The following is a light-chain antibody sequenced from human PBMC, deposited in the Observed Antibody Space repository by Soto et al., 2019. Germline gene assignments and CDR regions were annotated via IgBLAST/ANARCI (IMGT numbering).Light chain of an antibody. J-gene: IGKJ4*01. CDR2: GAS. Sequence: EIVLTQSPGPLSLSPGERATLSCRASQSVSSSYLAWYQQKPGQAPRLLIYGASSRATGIPDRFSGSGSGTDFTLTISRLEPEDLAVYYCQLYGSSPLTFGGGTKVQLK. CDR3: QLYGSSPLT. CDR1: QSVSSSY. V-gene: IGKV3-20*01.